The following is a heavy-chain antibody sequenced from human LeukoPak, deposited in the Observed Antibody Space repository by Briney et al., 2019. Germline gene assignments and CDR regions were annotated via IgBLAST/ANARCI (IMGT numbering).Heavy chain of an antibody. D-gene: IGHD3-10*01. V-gene: IGHV1-18*01. CDR2: TSAYNGNT. J-gene: IGHJ3*02. Sequence: ASVKVSCKASGYTFTSYGISWVRQAPGQGLEWMGWTSAYNGNTNYAQKLQGRVTMTTDTSTSTAYMELRSLRSDDTAVYYCARGVTYGSGSYYFAGNDAFDIWGQGTMVTVSS. CDR3: ARGVTYGSGSYYFAGNDAFDI. CDR1: GYTFTSYG.